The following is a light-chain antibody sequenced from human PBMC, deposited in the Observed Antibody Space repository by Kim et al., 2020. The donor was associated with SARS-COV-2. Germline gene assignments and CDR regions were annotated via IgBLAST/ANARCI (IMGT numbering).Light chain of an antibody. CDR2: QDT. Sequence: VSPGQTGSITCSGDKLGDKYTFWYQQKTGQSPVLVIYQDTKRSSGIPERFSASNSGNTATLTISGTQAMDEADYYCQAWDSSTVVFGGGTKVTVL. CDR3: QAWDSSTVV. J-gene: IGLJ2*01. V-gene: IGLV3-1*01. CDR1: KLGDKY.